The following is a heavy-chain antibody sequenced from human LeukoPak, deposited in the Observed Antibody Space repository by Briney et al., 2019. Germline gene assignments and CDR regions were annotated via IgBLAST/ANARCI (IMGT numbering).Heavy chain of an antibody. CDR1: GGSFSGYY. J-gene: IGHJ6*03. Sequence: SETLSLTCAVYGGSFSGYYWSWIRQPPGKGLEWIGEINHSGSTNYNPSLKSRVTISVDTSKNQFSLKLSSVTAADTAVYYCARDDYGDYLDNYYYMDVWGKGTTVTVSS. CDR3: ARDDYGDYLDNYYYMDV. D-gene: IGHD4-17*01. V-gene: IGHV4-34*01. CDR2: INHSGST.